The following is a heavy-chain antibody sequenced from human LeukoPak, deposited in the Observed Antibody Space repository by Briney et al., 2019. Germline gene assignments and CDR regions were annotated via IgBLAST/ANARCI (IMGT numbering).Heavy chain of an antibody. J-gene: IGHJ6*03. D-gene: IGHD2-21*02. CDR2: ISAYNGNT. CDR1: GYTFTSYG. Sequence: GASVKVSCKASGYTFTSYGISWVRQAPGQGLEWRGWISAYNGNTNYAQKLQGRVTMTTDTSTSTAYMELRSLRSDDTAVYYCARRICGGDCYTAFYYYYMDVWGKGTTVNVSS. CDR3: ARRICGGDCYTAFYYYYMDV. V-gene: IGHV1-18*01.